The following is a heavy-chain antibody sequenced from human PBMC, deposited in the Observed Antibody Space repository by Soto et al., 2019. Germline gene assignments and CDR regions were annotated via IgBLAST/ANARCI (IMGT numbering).Heavy chain of an antibody. V-gene: IGHV3-23*01. J-gene: IGHJ4*02. Sequence: EVQLLESGGGLVQPGGSLRLSCAASGFTFSTYAMSWVRQAPRKGLEWVSAISGNGGDYTYYADSVKGGFTISRDYSKNTLYLQMNSLRAEDTAVYYCVPLCRYCSTTTPSWGQGTLVTVSS. CDR3: VPLCRYCSTTTPS. CDR2: ISGNGGDYT. D-gene: IGHD2-2*01. CDR1: GFTFSTYA.